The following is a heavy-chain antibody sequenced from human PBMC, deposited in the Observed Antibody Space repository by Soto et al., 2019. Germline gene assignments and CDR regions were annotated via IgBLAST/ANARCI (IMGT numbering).Heavy chain of an antibody. CDR3: GVSVGVPDPHRAFHY. Sequence: ASVKVSCKASGYTFTGFYMHWVRQAPGQGLEWMGRINPDSGDTDHAEKSQGRVTMTRDTSISTAYMELTRLTSDDTAGYHCGVSVGVPDPHRAFHYWCQGTPVTVSS. J-gene: IGHJ4*02. CDR1: GYTFTGFY. D-gene: IGHD2-2*01. CDR2: INPDSGDT. V-gene: IGHV1-2*06.